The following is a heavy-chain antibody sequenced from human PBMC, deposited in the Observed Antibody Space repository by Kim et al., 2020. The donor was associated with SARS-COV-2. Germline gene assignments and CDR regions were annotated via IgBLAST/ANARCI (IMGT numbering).Heavy chain of an antibody. Sequence: GGSLRLSCAASGFTFDDYAMHWVRQAPGKGLEWVSGISWNSGSIGYADSVKGRFTISRDNAKNSLYLQMNSLRAEDTALYYCAKDMSDLLRGFDYWGQGTLVTVSS. D-gene: IGHD3-3*01. CDR1: GFTFDDYA. V-gene: IGHV3-9*01. CDR2: ISWNSGSI. CDR3: AKDMSDLLRGFDY. J-gene: IGHJ4*02.